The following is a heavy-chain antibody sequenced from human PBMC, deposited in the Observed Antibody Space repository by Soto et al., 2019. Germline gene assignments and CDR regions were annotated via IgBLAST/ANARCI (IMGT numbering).Heavy chain of an antibody. V-gene: IGHV6-1*01. CDR2: TYYRSRWYN. CDR3: AGTTSLQWYYMDV. J-gene: IGHJ6*03. D-gene: IGHD1-7*01. Sequence: PSQTLSLTCAISGDSVSSNSAAWNWIRQSPSGGLEWLGRTYYRSRWYNDYAVSVRSRITINPDTSENQFSLHLNSVTPEGTAVYYCAGTTSLQWYYMDVWGKGTTVTVSS. CDR1: GDSVSSNSAA.